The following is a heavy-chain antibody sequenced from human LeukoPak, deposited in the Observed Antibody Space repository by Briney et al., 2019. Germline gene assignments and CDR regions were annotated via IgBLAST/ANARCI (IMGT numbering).Heavy chain of an antibody. CDR1: GFTVSSNH. D-gene: IGHD6-6*01. V-gene: IGHV3-53*05. CDR2: IYSGGST. Sequence: PGGSLRLSCAASGFTVSSNHMSWVRQAPGKGLEWVSVIYSGGSTYYADSVKGRFTISRDNSKNTLYLQMNSLRAEDTAVYYCARDLGIAARPGYFDYWGQGTLVTVSS. J-gene: IGHJ4*02. CDR3: ARDLGIAARPGYFDY.